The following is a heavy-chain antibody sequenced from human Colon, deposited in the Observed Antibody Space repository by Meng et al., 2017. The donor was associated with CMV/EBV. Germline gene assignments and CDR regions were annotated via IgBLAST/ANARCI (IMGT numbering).Heavy chain of an antibody. CDR1: XDSVSSNSAA. D-gene: IGHD3-22*01. Sequence: QVQLQQSGPVLVKPSQTLSLTCAXXXDSVSSNSAAWNWIRQSPSRGLEWLGRTYYRSKWYNDYAVSVKSRITINPDTSKNQFSLQLNSVTPEDTAVYYCARDSSSSAYSPFDYWGQGTLVTVSS. CDR2: TYYRSKWYN. CDR3: ARDSSSSAYSPFDY. V-gene: IGHV6-1*01. J-gene: IGHJ4*02.